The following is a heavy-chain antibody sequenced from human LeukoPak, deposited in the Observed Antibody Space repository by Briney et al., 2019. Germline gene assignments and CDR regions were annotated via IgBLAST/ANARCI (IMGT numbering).Heavy chain of an antibody. CDR3: AKEIDGFDV. CDR1: GFTFNNYW. Sequence: GGSLRLSCAASGFTFNNYWMHWVRQAPGMGLAWVSSIRFDGGDTAYADSAKGRFTISRDNAKNTMFLQMNNLRAEDTAVYYCAKEIDGFDVWGQGTLVTVSS. J-gene: IGHJ3*01. V-gene: IGHV3-74*01. CDR2: IRFDGGDT.